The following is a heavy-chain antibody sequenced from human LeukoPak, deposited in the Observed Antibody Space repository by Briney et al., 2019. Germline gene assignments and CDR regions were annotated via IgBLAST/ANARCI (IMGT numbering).Heavy chain of an antibody. CDR2: IGSSGHSI. Sequence: PGGSLRLSCVASGFIFSNYAMSWVRQAPGKGLEWVSNIGSSGHSILYADSVKGRFTISRDNAKNSLYLHMSSLRAEDTAVYYCARLSPLFYFDSWGQGTPVTVSS. V-gene: IGHV3-48*03. CDR1: GFIFSNYA. CDR3: ARLSPLFYFDS. J-gene: IGHJ4*02.